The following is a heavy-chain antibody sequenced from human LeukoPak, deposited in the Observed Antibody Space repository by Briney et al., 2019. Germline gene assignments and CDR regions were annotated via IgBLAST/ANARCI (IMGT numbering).Heavy chain of an antibody. CDR3: ARGGYYGSHIDNWFDP. D-gene: IGHD3-10*01. CDR2: INPNSGGT. V-gene: IGHV1-2*04. J-gene: IGHJ5*02. Sequence: ASVKVSCKASGYTFTGYYMHWVRQAPGQGLEWMGWINPNSGGTNYAQKFQGWVTMTRDTSISTAYMELSRLRSDDTAMYYCARGGYYGSHIDNWFDPWGQGTLVTVSS. CDR1: GYTFTGYY.